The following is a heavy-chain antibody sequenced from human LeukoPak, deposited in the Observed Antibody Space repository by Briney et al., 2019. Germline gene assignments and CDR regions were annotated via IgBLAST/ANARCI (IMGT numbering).Heavy chain of an antibody. Sequence: GGSLRLSCAASGFTFSIYGMNWVRRAPGKGLEWVSSISSSSSYIYYADSLKGRFTVSRGNAKNSLFLQMHSLRAEDTAVYYCARNQRRSSSHFDYWGQGTLVTVSS. CDR2: ISSSSSYI. D-gene: IGHD6-6*01. CDR1: GFTFSIYG. V-gene: IGHV3-21*01. CDR3: ARNQRRSSSHFDY. J-gene: IGHJ4*02.